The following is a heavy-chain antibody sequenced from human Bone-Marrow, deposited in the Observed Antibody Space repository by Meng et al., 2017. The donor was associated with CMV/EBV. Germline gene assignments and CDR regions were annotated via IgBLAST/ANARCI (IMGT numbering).Heavy chain of an antibody. CDR3: KKDPDRLFTLSLLRLYGRSALAFDI. CDR2: ISGGST. CDR1: GFTVSSNE. V-gene: IGHV3-38-3*01. D-gene: IGHD3-3*01. Sequence: GGSLRLSCAASGFTVSSNEMSWVRQAPGKGLEWVSSISGGSTYYADSRKGRFTISRDNSKNTLHLQMNSLRAEDTAVYYCKKDPDRLFTLSLLRLYGRSALAFDIWGQGTMVTVSS. J-gene: IGHJ3*02.